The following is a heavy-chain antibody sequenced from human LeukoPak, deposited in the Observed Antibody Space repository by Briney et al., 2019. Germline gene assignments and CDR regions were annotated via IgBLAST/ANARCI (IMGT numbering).Heavy chain of an antibody. J-gene: IGHJ4*02. CDR2: IKPGGTEK. CDR3: ARTPLTQLEPDYFDS. CDR1: GFAFSNYW. D-gene: IGHD1-1*01. V-gene: IGHV3-7*01. Sequence: PGGSLRLSCAASGFAFSNYWMTWVRQAPGKGLQWVANIKPGGTEKNYVDSVKGRFTISRDNAKNSVSLQLNSLRVDDTALYYCARTPLTQLEPDYFDSWGQGTLVRVS.